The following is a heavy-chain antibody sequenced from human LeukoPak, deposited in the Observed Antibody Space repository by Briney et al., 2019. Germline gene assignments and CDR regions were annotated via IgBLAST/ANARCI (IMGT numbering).Heavy chain of an antibody. Sequence: SETLSLTCTVSGGSISSSSCYWGWIRQPPEKGLEWIGSIYYSGSTYYNPPLKSRVTISVDTSKNQFSLKLSSVTAADTAVYYCARLTVAGTIDYWGQGTLVTVSS. J-gene: IGHJ4*02. CDR2: IYYSGST. D-gene: IGHD6-19*01. CDR3: ARLTVAGTIDY. V-gene: IGHV4-39*01. CDR1: GGSISSSSCY.